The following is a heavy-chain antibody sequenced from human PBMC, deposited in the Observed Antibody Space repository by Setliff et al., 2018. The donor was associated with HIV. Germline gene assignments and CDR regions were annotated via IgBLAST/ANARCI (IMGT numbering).Heavy chain of an antibody. D-gene: IGHD2-21*02. CDR2: IYYSGST. J-gene: IGHJ4*02. V-gene: IGHV4-59*08. CDR1: GGSISSYY. Sequence: PWETLSLTCTVSGGSISSYYWSWIRQPPGKGLEWIGYIYYSGSTNYNPSLKSRVSISVDASKNQFSLRLNSVTVADTAVYFCARSSRGSLRDLDYWGPGTLVTVSS. CDR3: ARSSRGSLRDLDY.